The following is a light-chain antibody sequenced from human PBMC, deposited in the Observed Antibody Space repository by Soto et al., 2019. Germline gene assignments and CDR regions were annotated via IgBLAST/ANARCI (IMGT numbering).Light chain of an antibody. CDR1: SSDIGGYNY. V-gene: IGLV2-14*03. J-gene: IGLJ2*01. CDR2: DVS. Sequence: QSVLTQPASVSGSPGQSITISCTGTSSDIGGYNYVSWYQHHPGKVPKLMIYDVSNRPSGISNRFSGSKSGNTASLTISGLQAEDEADYYCCSYTSSDTLIFGGGTKLTVL. CDR3: CSYTSSDTLI.